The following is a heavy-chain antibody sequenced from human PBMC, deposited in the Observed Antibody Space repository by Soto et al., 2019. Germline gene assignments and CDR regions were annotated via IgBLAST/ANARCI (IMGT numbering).Heavy chain of an antibody. CDR2: ISDSGGTT. D-gene: IGHD6-6*01. Sequence: PGGSLRLSCAVSGITFRTYAMSWVRQAPGKGLEWVSVISDSGGTTHYAASVKGRFTASRDNFKNTLYLQMNSLRAEDTALYYCAKAADSSSYGVDVWGQGTTVTVSS. J-gene: IGHJ6*02. CDR3: AKAADSSSYGVDV. V-gene: IGHV3-23*01. CDR1: GITFRTYA.